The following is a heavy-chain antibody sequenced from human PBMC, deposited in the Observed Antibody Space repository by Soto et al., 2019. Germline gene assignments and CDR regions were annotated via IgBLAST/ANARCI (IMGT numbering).Heavy chain of an antibody. D-gene: IGHD2-8*01. CDR3: ASGGDIVLMVYAPFDY. Sequence: QVQLVQSGAEVKKPGFSVKVSCKASGGTFSSYAISWVRQAPGQGLEWMGGIIPIFGTANYAQKFQCRVTITADESTSTAYMELSSLRSEDTAVYYCASGGDIVLMVYAPFDYWGQGTLVTVSS. V-gene: IGHV1-69*01. J-gene: IGHJ4*02. CDR1: GGTFSSYA. CDR2: IIPIFGTA.